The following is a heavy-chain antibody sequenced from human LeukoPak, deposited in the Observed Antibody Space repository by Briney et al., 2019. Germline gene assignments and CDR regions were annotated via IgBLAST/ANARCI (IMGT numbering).Heavy chain of an antibody. CDR2: IGDDGSNK. D-gene: IGHD6-13*01. CDR3: AKDSYGSSWAYYYMDV. Sequence: GGSLRLSCAASGFTFSSYGMHWVRQAPGKGLEWVAFIGDDGSNKYYADTVEGRFTISRDNSKNPLYLQMNSLRPEDTALYYCAKDSYGSSWAYYYMDVWGTGTTVTISS. V-gene: IGHV3-30*02. J-gene: IGHJ6*03. CDR1: GFTFSSYG.